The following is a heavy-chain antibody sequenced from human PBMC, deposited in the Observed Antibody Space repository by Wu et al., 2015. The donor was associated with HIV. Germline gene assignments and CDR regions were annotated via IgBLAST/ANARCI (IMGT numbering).Heavy chain of an antibody. D-gene: IGHD6-13*01. Sequence: QVQLVQSGAEVKKPGASVKVSCKASGYTFSSYGISWVRQAPGQGLEWLGWISGYNGYTNYAQKFQGRVTMTTDTSTSIAYMELRSLRSDDTAVYYCVRGWSGSSWPHDAFDIWGQGTLVTVSS. CDR3: VRGWSGSSWPHDAFDI. V-gene: IGHV1-18*01. J-gene: IGHJ3*02. CDR1: GYTFSSYG. CDR2: ISGYNGYT.